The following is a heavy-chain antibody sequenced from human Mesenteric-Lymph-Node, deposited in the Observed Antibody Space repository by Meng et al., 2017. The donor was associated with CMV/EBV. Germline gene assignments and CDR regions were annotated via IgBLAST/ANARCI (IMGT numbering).Heavy chain of an antibody. Sequence: GESLKISCAASGFTFSSYAMHWVRQAPGKGLEWVAVISYDGSNKYYADSVKGRFTISRDNSKNTLYLQMNSLRAEDTALYYCAKGYCTDTDCRTDYYYGMDVWGQGTTVTVSS. D-gene: IGHD2-8*01. V-gene: IGHV3-30-3*02. J-gene: IGHJ6*02. CDR3: AKGYCTDTDCRTDYYYGMDV. CDR2: ISYDGSNK. CDR1: GFTFSSYA.